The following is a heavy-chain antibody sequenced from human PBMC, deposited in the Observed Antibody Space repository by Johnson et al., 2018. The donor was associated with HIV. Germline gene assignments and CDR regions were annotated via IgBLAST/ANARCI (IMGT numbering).Heavy chain of an antibody. CDR1: GFTFSSYG. CDR3: ARYPDGTTGTTYPDAAFDI. Sequence: QVQLVESGGGVVQPGGSLRLSCAASGFTFSSYGMHWVRQAPGKGLEWVAFIRYDGSYKYYADSVKGRFTISRDNAKNSLSLQMNSLRDEDTAVYYWARYPDGTTGTTYPDAAFDIWGQGTMVTVSS. V-gene: IGHV3-30*02. J-gene: IGHJ3*02. D-gene: IGHD1-1*01. CDR2: IRYDGSYK.